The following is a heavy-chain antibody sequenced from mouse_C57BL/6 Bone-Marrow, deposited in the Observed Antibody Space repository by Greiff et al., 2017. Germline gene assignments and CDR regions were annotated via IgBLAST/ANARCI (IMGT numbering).Heavy chain of an antibody. Sequence: EVMLVESGGGLVKPGGSLKLSCAASGFTFSSYAMSWVRQTPEKRLEWVATISDGGSYTYYPDNVKGRFTISRDNAKNNLYLQMSHLKSEDTAMYYCARIYYYGLFDYWGQGTTLTDSS. D-gene: IGHD1-1*01. CDR3: ARIYYYGLFDY. J-gene: IGHJ2*01. CDR1: GFTFSSYA. V-gene: IGHV5-4*03. CDR2: ISDGGSYT.